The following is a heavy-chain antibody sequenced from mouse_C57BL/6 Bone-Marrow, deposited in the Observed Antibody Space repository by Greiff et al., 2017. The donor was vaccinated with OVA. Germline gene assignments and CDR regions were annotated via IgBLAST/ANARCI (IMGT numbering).Heavy chain of an antibody. Sequence: EVKLMESGAELVRPGASVKLSCTASGFTINDDYMNWVKQRPEQGLEWLGWIDPENGDTEYASKFQGKATITADTASNTTYLQLSSLTSEDTAVYYCTSYGNFDYWGQGTTLTVSS. V-gene: IGHV14-4*01. CDR1: GFTINDDY. CDR3: TSYGNFDY. CDR2: IDPENGDT. J-gene: IGHJ2*01. D-gene: IGHD2-1*01.